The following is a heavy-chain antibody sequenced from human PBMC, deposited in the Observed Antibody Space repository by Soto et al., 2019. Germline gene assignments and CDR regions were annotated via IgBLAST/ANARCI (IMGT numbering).Heavy chain of an antibody. CDR2: IFWDDDR. CDR3: AHRGGAFGEMSYCDY. V-gene: IGHV2-5*02. J-gene: IGHJ4*02. CDR1: GFSLTTSGVG. D-gene: IGHD2-21*01. Sequence: QITLKESGPPLVKPTQTLTLTCTFSGFSLTTSGVGVNWIRQPPGKALEWLAIIFWDDDRRYSPSLKSRRTIMKDPCKNHVVLTMTNMDPVDTATYYCAHRGGAFGEMSYCDYWGQATLVTVSS.